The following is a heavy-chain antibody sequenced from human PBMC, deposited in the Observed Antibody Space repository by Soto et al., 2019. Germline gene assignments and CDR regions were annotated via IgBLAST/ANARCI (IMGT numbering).Heavy chain of an antibody. CDR1: GASVSSKSVA. D-gene: IGHD2-2*01. CDR3: ATFLSTTSPDV. J-gene: IGHJ6*02. CDR2: TYYRSKWYN. V-gene: IGHV6-1*01. Sequence: SQTLSLTCAISGASVSSKSVAWNWIRQSPSRGLEWLGRTYYRSKWYNDYAVSVKSRITINPDTSKNQFSLQLNSVTPEDTAVYYCATFLSTTSPDVWGQGTTVTVSS.